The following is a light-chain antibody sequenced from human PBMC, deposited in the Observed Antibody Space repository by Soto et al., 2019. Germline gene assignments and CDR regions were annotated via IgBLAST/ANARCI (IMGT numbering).Light chain of an antibody. J-gene: IGKJ1*01. V-gene: IGKV2-24*01. CDR2: QVS. CDR1: QSLVYSDGNTY. Sequence: VLTQTPLSSPVTLGQPASISCRSSQSLVYSDGNTYLSWLQQRPGQPPRLLIYQVSNRFSGVPDRFSGSGAGTDFTLKISRVEAEDVGVYSCIQFSNFPRTFGKGTKVEIK. CDR3: IQFSNFPRT.